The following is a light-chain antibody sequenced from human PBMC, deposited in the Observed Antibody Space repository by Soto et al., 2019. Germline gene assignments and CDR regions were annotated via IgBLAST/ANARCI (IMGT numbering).Light chain of an antibody. Sequence: QAVVTQEPSLTVSAGRTVTLTCGSSTGPVTSGHYPYWFQRKPGQVPRTLIYDTSNKHSWTPARFSGSLLGGKAVLTLSGAQAEDEAEYYCLLYYTDGRRVFRGGTKLTVL. CDR1: TGPVTSGHY. J-gene: IGLJ2*01. V-gene: IGLV7-46*01. CDR3: LLYYTDGRRV. CDR2: DTS.